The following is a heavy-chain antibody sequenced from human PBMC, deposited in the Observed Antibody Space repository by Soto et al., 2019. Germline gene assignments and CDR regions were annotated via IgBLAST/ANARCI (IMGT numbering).Heavy chain of an antibody. J-gene: IGHJ4*02. V-gene: IGHV3-23*01. Sequence: PGGSLILSCAASGFTFSSYAMSWVRQAPGKGLEWVSAISGSGGSTYYADSVKGRFTISRDNSKNTLYLQMNSLRAEDTAVYYCAKGYDFWSGPFDYWGQGTLVTVSS. D-gene: IGHD3-3*01. CDR2: ISGSGGST. CDR1: GFTFSSYA. CDR3: AKGYDFWSGPFDY.